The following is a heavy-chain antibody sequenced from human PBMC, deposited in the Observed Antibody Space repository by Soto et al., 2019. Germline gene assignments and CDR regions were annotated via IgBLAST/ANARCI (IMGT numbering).Heavy chain of an antibody. D-gene: IGHD2-15*01. J-gene: IGHJ6*03. CDR2: ISSSGSNT. V-gene: IGHV3-11*01. CDR1: GVTFSDYY. Sequence: QVQLVESGGGLVKPGGSLRLSCVASGVTFSDYYMTWIRQAPGKGLEWVSVISSSGSNTYYADSVKGRFTISRDNAKNSLYLQMHSLRAEDTDVYYCARDPRYCSGGNCYSDYFYYMDVWGKGTTVTVSS. CDR3: ARDPRYCSGGNCYSDYFYYMDV.